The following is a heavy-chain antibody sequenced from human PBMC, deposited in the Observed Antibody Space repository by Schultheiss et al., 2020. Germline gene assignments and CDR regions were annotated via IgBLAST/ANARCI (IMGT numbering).Heavy chain of an antibody. J-gene: IGHJ4*02. D-gene: IGHD2-15*01. V-gene: IGHV1-69*05. CDR2: IIPIFGTA. CDR1: GGTFSSYA. Sequence: SVKVSCKASGGTFSSYAISWVRQAPGQGLEWMGGIIPIFGTANYAQKFQGRVTITRDTSASTAYMELSSLRSEDTAVYYCATAPGITYCSGGSCYSLYYFDYWGQGTLVTVSS. CDR3: ATAPGITYCSGGSCYSLYYFDY.